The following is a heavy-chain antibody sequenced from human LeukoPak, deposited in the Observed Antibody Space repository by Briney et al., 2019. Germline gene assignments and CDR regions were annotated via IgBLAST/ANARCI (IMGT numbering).Heavy chain of an antibody. CDR1: GGTFSSYA. CDR2: IIPIFGIA. Sequence: SVKVSCKASGGTFSSYAISWVRQAPGQGVEWMGRIIPIFGIANYAQKFQGRITITADKSTSTAYMELSSLKSEDTAVYYCARGPSDYFDYWGQGTLVTVSS. V-gene: IGHV1-69*04. CDR3: ARGPSDYFDY. J-gene: IGHJ4*02.